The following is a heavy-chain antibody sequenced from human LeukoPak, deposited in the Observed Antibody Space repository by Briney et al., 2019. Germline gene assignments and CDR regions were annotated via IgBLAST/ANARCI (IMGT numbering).Heavy chain of an antibody. CDR1: GFVFSIYG. V-gene: IGHV3-33*01. CDR2: IFSDGYTK. D-gene: IGHD3-10*01. J-gene: IGHJ4*02. Sequence: GGSLRLSCAASGFVFSIYGIHWVRQAPGKGLEWVAVIFSDGYTKYYADSVKDRFTISRDDSRNTLYLHMNSLIPGDAGVYYCARASGPFDFWGQGTLLTVSS. CDR3: ARASGPFDF.